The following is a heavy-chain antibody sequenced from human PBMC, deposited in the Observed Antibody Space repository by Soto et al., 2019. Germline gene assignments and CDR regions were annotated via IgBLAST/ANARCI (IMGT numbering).Heavy chain of an antibody. Sequence: QVQLVESGGGVVQPGRSLRRSCAASGFTFSSYGMHWFRQAPGKGLEWVAVISYDGSNKYYADSVKARFTISRDNSKNTLYLQMNSLRGEDTDVYYCAKDSGWRGVWGSYRQIAPYYYYGMDVWGQGTTVSVSS. D-gene: IGHD3-16*02. CDR2: ISYDGSNK. CDR3: AKDSGWRGVWGSYRQIAPYYYYGMDV. V-gene: IGHV3-30*18. CDR1: GFTFSSYG. J-gene: IGHJ6*02.